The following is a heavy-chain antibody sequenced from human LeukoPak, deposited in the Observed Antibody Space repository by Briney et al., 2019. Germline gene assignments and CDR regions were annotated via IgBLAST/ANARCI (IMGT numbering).Heavy chain of an antibody. CDR3: ARGAYYDSSGYYTPRNFDY. J-gene: IGHJ4*02. CDR2: INHSGST. D-gene: IGHD3-22*01. Sequence: SETLSLTSAVYGGSFSGYYWSWIRQPPGKGLEWIGEINHSGSTNYNPSLKSRVTISVDTSKNQFSLKLSSVTAADTAVYYCARGAYYDSSGYYTPRNFDYWGQGTLVTVSS. V-gene: IGHV4-34*01. CDR1: GGSFSGYY.